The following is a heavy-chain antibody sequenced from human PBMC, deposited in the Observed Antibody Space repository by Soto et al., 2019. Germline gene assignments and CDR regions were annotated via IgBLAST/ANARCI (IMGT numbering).Heavy chain of an antibody. D-gene: IGHD6-6*01. V-gene: IGHV3-30*18. CDR2: ISYDGSNK. J-gene: IGHJ4*02. Sequence: GGSLRLSCAASGFTFSSYGMHWVRQAPGKGLEWVAVISYDGSNKYYADSVKGRFTISRDNSKNTLYLQMNSLRAEDTAVYYCAKETTDYSSSSGTDPYYFDYWGQGTLVTVSS. CDR3: AKETTDYSSSSGTDPYYFDY. CDR1: GFTFSSYG.